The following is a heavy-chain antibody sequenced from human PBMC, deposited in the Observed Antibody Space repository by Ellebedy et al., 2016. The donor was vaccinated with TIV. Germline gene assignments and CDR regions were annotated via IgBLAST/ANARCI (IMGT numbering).Heavy chain of an antibody. D-gene: IGHD6-19*01. V-gene: IGHV1-46*04. CDR1: GYTFTSYY. Sequence: AASVKVSCKASGYTFTSYYMHWMRQAPGQGLEWMGIINPTGGSTSYAQKLQGIVTMTRDTSTSTVYMELSSLRSDDTAVYYCARMYSSGSYYLDYWGQGTLVTVSS. CDR2: INPTGGST. J-gene: IGHJ4*02. CDR3: ARMYSSGSYYLDY.